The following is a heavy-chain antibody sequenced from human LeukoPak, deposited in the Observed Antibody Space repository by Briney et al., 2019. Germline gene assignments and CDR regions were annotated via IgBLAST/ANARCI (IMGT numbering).Heavy chain of an antibody. D-gene: IGHD5-12*01. J-gene: IGHJ4*02. Sequence: PSQTLSLTCTVSGGSISSGSYYWSWIRQPAGKGLEWIGRIYTSGSTNYNPSLKSRVTISVDTSKNQFSLKLSSVTAADTAVYYCARDRDPVVATSFFDYWGQGALVTVPS. CDR2: IYTSGST. V-gene: IGHV4-61*02. CDR1: GGSISSGSYY. CDR3: ARDRDPVVATSFFDY.